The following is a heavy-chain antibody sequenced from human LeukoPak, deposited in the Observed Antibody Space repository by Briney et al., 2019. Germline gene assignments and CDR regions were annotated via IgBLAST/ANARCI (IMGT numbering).Heavy chain of an antibody. Sequence: SETLSLTCTVSGGSISSSSYYWGWIRQPPGKGLEWIGSIYYSGSTYYNPSLRSRVTIFVDTSKNQFSLKLSSVTAADTAVYYCARRVGVALDYWGQGTLVTVSS. CDR1: GGSISSSSYY. D-gene: IGHD2-21*01. CDR2: IYYSGST. V-gene: IGHV4-39*01. CDR3: ARRVGVALDY. J-gene: IGHJ4*02.